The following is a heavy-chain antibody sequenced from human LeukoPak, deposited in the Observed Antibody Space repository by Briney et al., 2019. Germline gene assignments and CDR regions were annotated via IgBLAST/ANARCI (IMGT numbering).Heavy chain of an antibody. Sequence: PGGSLRLSCAAPGFTFSNYWMSWVRQAPGKGLEWVANIKQDGSEKYDVDSVTGRFTISRDNAKNSLYLQMNSLRAEDTAVYYCARGVPTGVDYFDYWGQGTLVTVSS. CDR1: GFTFSNYW. CDR3: ARGVPTGVDYFDY. J-gene: IGHJ4*02. D-gene: IGHD1-1*01. CDR2: IKQDGSEK. V-gene: IGHV3-7*01.